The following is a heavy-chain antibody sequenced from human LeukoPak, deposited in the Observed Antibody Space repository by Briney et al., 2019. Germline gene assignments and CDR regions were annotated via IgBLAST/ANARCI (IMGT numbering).Heavy chain of an antibody. Sequence: PVGSLRLSSAASGFTFSSYDMHWGRQATGKSLEWVSAIGTAGDTYYPGSVTGRLTISRENAKNSLYLQMNSLRAVDTAVYYCARSKGYCSSTSCGWFDPWGQGTLVTVSS. J-gene: IGHJ5*02. CDR2: IGTAGDT. V-gene: IGHV3-13*01. CDR3: ARSKGYCSSTSCGWFDP. D-gene: IGHD2-2*01. CDR1: GFTFSSYD.